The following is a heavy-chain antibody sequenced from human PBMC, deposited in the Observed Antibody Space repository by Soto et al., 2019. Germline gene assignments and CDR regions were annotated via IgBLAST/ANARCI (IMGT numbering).Heavy chain of an antibody. J-gene: IGHJ5*02. Sequence: GESLKISCKGSGYSFTSYWISWVRQMPGKGLEWMGRIDPSDSYTNYSPSFQGHVTISADKSISTAYLQWSSLKASDTAMYYCARQGVTRDVRYTPRFDPSCQGTLVTDSS. CDR1: GYSFTSYW. CDR3: ARQGVTRDVRYTPRFDP. CDR2: IDPSDSYT. D-gene: IGHD2-2*02. V-gene: IGHV5-10-1*01.